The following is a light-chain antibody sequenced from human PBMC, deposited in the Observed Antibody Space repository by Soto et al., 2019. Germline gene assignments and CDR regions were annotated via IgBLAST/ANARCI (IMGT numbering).Light chain of an antibody. CDR3: MQGTHWPPH. J-gene: IGKJ2*01. CDR2: KVS. CDR1: ESLVYSDGNTY. Sequence: DVVMTQSPLSLPVTLGQPASISCRSSESLVYSDGNTYLNWFQQRPGHSPRRLIYKVSSRDSGVPERFSGSGSGTDFTLKISRVEAEDVGFYYCMQGTHWPPHFGQGTKLEIK. V-gene: IGKV2-30*01.